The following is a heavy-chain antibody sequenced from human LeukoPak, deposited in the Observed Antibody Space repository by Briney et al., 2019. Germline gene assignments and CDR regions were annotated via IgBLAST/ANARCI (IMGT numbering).Heavy chain of an antibody. D-gene: IGHD2-2*01. CDR3: AKDPRDLPLGYCSSTSCYPDY. V-gene: IGHV3-30*02. CDR1: GFTFSSYG. CDR2: IWYGGSNK. J-gene: IGHJ4*02. Sequence: GGSLRLSCAASGFTFSSYGMHWVRQAPGKGLEWVAVIWYGGSNKYYADSVKGRFTISRDNSKNTLYLQMNSLRAEDTAVYYCAKDPRDLPLGYCSSTSCYPDYWGQGTLVTVSS.